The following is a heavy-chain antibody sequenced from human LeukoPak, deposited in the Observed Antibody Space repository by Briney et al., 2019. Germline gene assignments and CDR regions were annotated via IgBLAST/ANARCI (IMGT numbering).Heavy chain of an antibody. CDR3: ARGPFWSGYYDD. CDR2: ITGGGGDT. J-gene: IGHJ4*02. V-gene: IGHV3-23*01. Sequence: GGSLRLSCAASGFTFSHYAMAWVRQAPGKEPEWVSVITGGGGDTYEIDSVKGRFTISRDNSKNTLYLQMNSLRAEDTAVYYCARGPFWSGYYDDWGQGTLVTVSS. CDR1: GFTFSHYA. D-gene: IGHD3-3*01.